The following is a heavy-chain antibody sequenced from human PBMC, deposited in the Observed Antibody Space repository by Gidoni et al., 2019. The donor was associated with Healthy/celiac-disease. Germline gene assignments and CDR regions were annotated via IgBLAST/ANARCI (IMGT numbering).Heavy chain of an antibody. CDR1: GFTFDDYA. V-gene: IGHV3-9*01. D-gene: IGHD6-13*01. CDR3: AKDYIAAAGEGFDY. J-gene: IGHJ4*02. Sequence: EVQLVESGGGLVQPGRSLSLPCEASGFTFDDYAMHWARQAPGKGREWVSGISWNSGSIGYADSVKGRFTISRDNAKNSLYLQMNSLRAEDTALYYCAKDYIAAAGEGFDYWGQGTLVTVSS. CDR2: ISWNSGSI.